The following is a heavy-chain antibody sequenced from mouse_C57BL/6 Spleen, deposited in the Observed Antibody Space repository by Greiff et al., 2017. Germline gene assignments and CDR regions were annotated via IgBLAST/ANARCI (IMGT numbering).Heavy chain of an antibody. D-gene: IGHD1-1*01. V-gene: IGHV3-5*01. CDR2: IYYSGTI. Sequence: EVKLQESGPGLVKPSQTVFLTCTVTGISITTGNYRWSWIRQFPGNKLEWIGYIYYSGTITYNPSLTSRTTITRDTPKNQFFLEMSSLTADDTATYYCARDNRSYEGYFDYWGQGTTLTVSS. J-gene: IGHJ2*01. CDR3: ARDNRSYEGYFDY. CDR1: GISITTGNYR.